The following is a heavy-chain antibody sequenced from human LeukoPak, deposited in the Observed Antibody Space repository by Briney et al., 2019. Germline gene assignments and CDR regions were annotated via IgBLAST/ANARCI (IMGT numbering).Heavy chain of an antibody. V-gene: IGHV3-21*01. CDR2: ISSSSSYI. D-gene: IGHD2-15*01. CDR1: GFTFSSYG. J-gene: IGHJ4*02. CDR3: ARFLVAAPFDY. Sequence: GGSLRLSCAASGFTFSSYGMNWVRQAPGKGLEWVSSISSSSSYIYYADSVKGRFTISRDNAKNSLYLQMNSLRAEDTAVYYCARFLVAAPFDYWGQGTLVTVSS.